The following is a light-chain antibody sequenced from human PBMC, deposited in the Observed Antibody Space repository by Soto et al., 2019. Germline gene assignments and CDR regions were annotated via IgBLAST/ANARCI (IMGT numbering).Light chain of an antibody. CDR3: HQFNTCHPVT. CDR1: QSISRN. V-gene: IGKV3-15*01. J-gene: IGKJ4*01. Sequence: EIVMTHSPATLSVSPGERATLSCRASQSISRNLAWYQQKPGQAPRLLIYGASTRATGIPARFSGSGSGTELALTISSLQSEDFAVYYCHQFNTCHPVTVGGGAQVDIK. CDR2: GAS.